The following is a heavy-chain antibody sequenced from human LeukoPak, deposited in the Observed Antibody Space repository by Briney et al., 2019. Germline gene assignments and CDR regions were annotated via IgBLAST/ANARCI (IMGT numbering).Heavy chain of an antibody. CDR1: GGSISSYY. V-gene: IGHV4-59*01. J-gene: IGHJ4*02. CDR3: VTYPFRGDTHYFDY. D-gene: IGHD3-10*01. CDR2: IYYSGST. Sequence: PSETLSLTCTVSGGSISSYYWGWIRQPPGKGLEWIAYIYYSGSTNYNPSLKSRVTISIDTSKNQFSLKLSSVTAADTAVYYCVTYPFRGDTHYFDYWGQGILVTVSS.